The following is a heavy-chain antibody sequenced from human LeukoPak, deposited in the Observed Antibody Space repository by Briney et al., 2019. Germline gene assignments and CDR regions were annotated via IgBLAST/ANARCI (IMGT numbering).Heavy chain of an antibody. CDR3: TRDHDFWSGYSNLSFDY. J-gene: IGHJ4*02. V-gene: IGHV3-49*03. CDR2: IRSKAYGGTT. CDR1: GFTFGDYA. Sequence: GGSLRLSCTASGFTFGDYAMSWFRQAPGKGLEWVGFIRSKAYGGTTEYAASVKGRFTISRDDSKSIAYLQMNSLKTEDTAVYYCTRDHDFWSGYSNLSFDYWGQGTLVTVSS. D-gene: IGHD3-3*01.